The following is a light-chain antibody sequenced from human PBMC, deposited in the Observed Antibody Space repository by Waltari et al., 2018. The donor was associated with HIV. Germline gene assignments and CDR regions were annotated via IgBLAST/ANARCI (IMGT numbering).Light chain of an antibody. J-gene: IGKJ5*01. CDR2: GAS. V-gene: IGKV3-15*01. CDR1: QSVGSN. CDR3: QQYNNWPPIT. Sequence: EIEMTQSPATLSVSPGDRATLSCRASQSVGSNSAWYQQKFGQAPRLLMYGASSRATGIPDRFSGSGSGTDFTLTISSLQSEDFALYYCQQYNNWPPITFGQGTRLEIK.